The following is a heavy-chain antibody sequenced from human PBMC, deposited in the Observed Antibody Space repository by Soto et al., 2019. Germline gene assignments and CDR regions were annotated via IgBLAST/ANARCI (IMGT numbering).Heavy chain of an antibody. Sequence: QPGRSMRLSWVPSGFTFSSYTMHWVRQAPSKGQGREAVISYDASSRYYADSVKVQFTISRNNSKNTMYLQMNILRAEDTAVYYYARDRGGASRFLRYYGMDVWGQGTTVTVSS. D-gene: IGHD3-3*01. V-gene: IGHV3-30*14. J-gene: IGHJ6*02. CDR1: GFTFSSYT. CDR2: ISYDASSR. CDR3: ARDRGGASRFLRYYGMDV.